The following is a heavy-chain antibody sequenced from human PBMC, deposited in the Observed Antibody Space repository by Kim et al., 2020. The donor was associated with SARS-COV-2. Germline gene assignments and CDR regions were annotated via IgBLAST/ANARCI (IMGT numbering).Heavy chain of an antibody. CDR3: ARLIPRLRYFDFDY. CDR2: INHSGST. D-gene: IGHD3-9*01. Sequence: SETLSLTCAVYGGSFSGYYWSWIRQPPGKGLEWIGEINHSGSTNYNPSLKSRVTISVDTSKNQFSLKLSSVTAADTAVYYCARLIPRLRYFDFDYWGQGTLVTVSS. V-gene: IGHV4-34*01. CDR1: GGSFSGYY. J-gene: IGHJ4*02.